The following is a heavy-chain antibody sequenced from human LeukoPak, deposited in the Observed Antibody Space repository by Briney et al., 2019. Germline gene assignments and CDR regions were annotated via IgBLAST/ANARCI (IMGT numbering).Heavy chain of an antibody. J-gene: IGHJ4*02. CDR1: GYSISSGYY. V-gene: IGHV4-38-2*02. D-gene: IGHD3-9*01. CDR3: ARVRHFDWLALDY. Sequence: SETLSLTCTVSGYSISSGYYWGWIRQPPGKGLEWIGSIYHSGSTYYNPSLKSRVTISVDTSKNQFSLKLSSVTAADTAVYYCARVRHFDWLALDYWGQGTLVTVSS. CDR2: IYHSGST.